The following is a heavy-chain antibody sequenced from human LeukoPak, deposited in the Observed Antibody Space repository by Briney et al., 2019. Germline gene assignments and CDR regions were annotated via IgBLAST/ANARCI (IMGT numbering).Heavy chain of an antibody. Sequence: GSLRLSFSASGFTFSTYNMNWVLQAPGKGLEWVSYISGSGSTIHYADSVKGRFTISRDNAQNSLYLQMNSPRDEDTAVYYCARDGVVGVTGFGSYWGQGTLVTVSS. J-gene: IGHJ4*02. D-gene: IGHD1-26*01. V-gene: IGHV3-48*02. CDR1: GFTFSTYN. CDR3: ARDGVVGVTGFGSY. CDR2: ISGSGSTI.